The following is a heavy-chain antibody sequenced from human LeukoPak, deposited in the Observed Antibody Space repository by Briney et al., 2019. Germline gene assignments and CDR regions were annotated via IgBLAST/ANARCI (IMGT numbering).Heavy chain of an antibody. CDR1: GGSISIYY. V-gene: IGHV4-59*08. D-gene: IGHD6-19*01. J-gene: IGHJ4*02. Sequence: SETLSLTCTVTGGSISIYYWSWIRQPPGKGLDWIGYIYYSGISIYNPSLRSRVVRLLDTAKNQVSLKLSYGTAADTAMYYCARPSSHSSGWYGFDYWGQGTLVTVSS. CDR3: ARPSSHSSGWYGFDY. CDR2: IYYSGIS.